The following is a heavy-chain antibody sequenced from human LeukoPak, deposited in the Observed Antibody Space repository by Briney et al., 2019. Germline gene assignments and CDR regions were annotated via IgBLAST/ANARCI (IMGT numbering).Heavy chain of an antibody. J-gene: IGHJ6*02. CDR1: GFTVSSNY. CDR3: AGGSGSYRYGMDV. D-gene: IGHD3-10*01. V-gene: IGHV3-66*01. Sequence: PGGSLRLSCAASGFTVSSNYMGWVRQAPGKGLEWVSVIYSGGSTYYADSVKGRFTISRDNSKNTLYLQMNSLRAEDTAVYYCAGGSGSYRYGMDVWGQGTTVTVSS. CDR2: IYSGGST.